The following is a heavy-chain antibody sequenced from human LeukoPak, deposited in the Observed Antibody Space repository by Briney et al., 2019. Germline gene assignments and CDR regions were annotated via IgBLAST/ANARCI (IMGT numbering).Heavy chain of an antibody. V-gene: IGHV4-39*07. CDR3: ARDSEGNYGPLLDS. J-gene: IGHJ4*02. Sequence: SETLSLTCTVSDGSISSSSYYWVWIRQSPGKELEWIGDIYYSGTTYYNPSLKSRVTISLDTSKNQFSLRMTSVTAADTAVYYCARDSEGNYGPLLDSWGQGTLVTVSS. CDR1: DGSISSSSYY. D-gene: IGHD3-10*01. CDR2: IYYSGTT.